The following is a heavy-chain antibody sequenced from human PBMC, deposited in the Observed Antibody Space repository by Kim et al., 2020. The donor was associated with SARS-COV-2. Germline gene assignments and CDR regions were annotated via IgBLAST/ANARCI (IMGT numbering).Heavy chain of an antibody. J-gene: IGHJ2*01. CDR2: ISSSSSYI. CDR1: GFTFSSYS. CDR3: ASRWGPAYYYDSSGYFDL. Sequence: GGSLRLSCAASGFTFSSYSMNWVRQAPGKGLEWVSSISSSSSYIYYADSVKGRFTISRDNAKNSLYLQMNSLRAEDTAVYYCASRWGPAYYYDSSGYFDLWGRGTLVTVSS. D-gene: IGHD3-22*01. V-gene: IGHV3-21*01.